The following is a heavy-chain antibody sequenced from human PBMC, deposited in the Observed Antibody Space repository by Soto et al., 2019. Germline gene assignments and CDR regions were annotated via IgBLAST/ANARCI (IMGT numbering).Heavy chain of an antibody. V-gene: IGHV3-30*18. D-gene: IGHD3-16*01. J-gene: IGHJ6*02. Sequence: PWGSLRLSCAASGFTFSSYGMHWVRQAPGKGLEWVAVISYDGSNKYYADSVKGRFTISRDNSKNTLYLQMNSLRAEDTAVYYCAKSQSGTFIPGYGMDVWGQGTTVTVSS. CDR2: ISYDGSNK. CDR1: GFTFSSYG. CDR3: AKSQSGTFIPGYGMDV.